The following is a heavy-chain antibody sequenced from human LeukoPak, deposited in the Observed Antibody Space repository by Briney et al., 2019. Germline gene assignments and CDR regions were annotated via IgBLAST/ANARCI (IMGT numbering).Heavy chain of an antibody. D-gene: IGHD3-16*01. CDR2: ISAYSGNT. Sequence: GASVKVSCKASGYTFTGYYMHWVRQAPGQGLEWMGLISAYSGNTNFAQKLQGRVTMTTDTSTSTAYMELRSLRSDDTAVYFCARGADTGSYGSLVYFDYWGQGTLVTVSS. CDR3: ARGADTGSYGSLVYFDY. J-gene: IGHJ4*02. V-gene: IGHV1-18*04. CDR1: GYTFTGYY.